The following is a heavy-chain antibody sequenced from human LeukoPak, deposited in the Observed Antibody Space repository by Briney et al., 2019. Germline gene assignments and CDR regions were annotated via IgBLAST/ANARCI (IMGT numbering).Heavy chain of an antibody. CDR2: MNPNSGNT. Sequence: ASVKVSCKASGYTFTSYDINWVRQATGQGLEWMGWMNPNSGNTGYAQKFQGRVTMTRNTSISTAYMELSSLRSEDTAVYYCARVPRRNLYYYYYGMDVWGQGTTVTVSS. CDR3: ARVPRRNLYYYYYGMDV. CDR1: GYTFTSYD. J-gene: IGHJ6*02. D-gene: IGHD1-14*01. V-gene: IGHV1-8*01.